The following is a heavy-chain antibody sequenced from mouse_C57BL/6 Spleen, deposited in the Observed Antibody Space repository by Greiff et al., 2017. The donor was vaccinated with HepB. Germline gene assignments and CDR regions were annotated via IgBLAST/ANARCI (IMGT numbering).Heavy chain of an antibody. D-gene: IGHD2-3*01. CDR2: IHPNSGST. CDR3: ARYDGYYDWFAY. CDR1: GYTFTSYW. Sequence: VQLQQPGAELVKPGASVKLSCKASGYTFTSYWMHWVKQRPGQGLEWIGMIHPNSGSTNYNEKFKSKATLTVDKSSSTAYMQLSSLTSEDSAVYYCARYDGYYDWFAYWGQGTLVTVSA. J-gene: IGHJ3*01. V-gene: IGHV1-64*01.